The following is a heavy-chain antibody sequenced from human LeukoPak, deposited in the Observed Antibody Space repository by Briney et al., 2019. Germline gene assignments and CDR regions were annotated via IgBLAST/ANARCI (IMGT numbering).Heavy chain of an antibody. D-gene: IGHD2-2*01. V-gene: IGHV4-59*02. CDR1: GGSVSSYY. CDR3: ARVPKYQLPLYYYYGMDV. J-gene: IGHJ6*02. CDR2: IYYSGST. Sequence: SETLSLTCTVSGGSVSSYYWSWIRQPPGKGLEWIGYIYYSGSTNYNPSLKSRVTISVDTSKNQFSLKLSSVTAADTAVYYCARVPKYQLPLYYYYGMDVWGQGTTVTVSS.